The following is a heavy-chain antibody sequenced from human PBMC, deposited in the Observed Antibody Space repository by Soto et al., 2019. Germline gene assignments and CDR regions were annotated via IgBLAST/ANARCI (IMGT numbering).Heavy chain of an antibody. V-gene: IGHV4-59*01. CDR3: ARGRGGWFINQLLNAFDI. D-gene: IGHD2-2*01. J-gene: IGHJ3*02. Sequence: QVQLQESGPGLVKPSETLSLTCTVSGGSISSYYWSWIRQPPGKGLEWIGYIYYSGSTNYNPSLKSRVTTPVDTSKNQLSLKLSSVTAADTAVYYCARGRGGWFINQLLNAFDIWGQGTMVTVSS. CDR1: GGSISSYY. CDR2: IYYSGST.